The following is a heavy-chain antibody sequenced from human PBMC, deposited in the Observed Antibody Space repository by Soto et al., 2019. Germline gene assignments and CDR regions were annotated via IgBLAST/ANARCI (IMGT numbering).Heavy chain of an antibody. D-gene: IGHD5-12*01. J-gene: IGHJ6*02. CDR2: INHSGST. Sequence: PSETLSLTCAVYGGSFSGYYWSWIRQPPGKGLEWIGEINHSGSTNYNPSLKSRVTISVDTSKNQFSLKLSSVTAADTAVYYCAREGVAPYYYYGMDVWGQGTPVTVSS. CDR1: GGSFSGYY. V-gene: IGHV4-34*01. CDR3: AREGVAPYYYYGMDV.